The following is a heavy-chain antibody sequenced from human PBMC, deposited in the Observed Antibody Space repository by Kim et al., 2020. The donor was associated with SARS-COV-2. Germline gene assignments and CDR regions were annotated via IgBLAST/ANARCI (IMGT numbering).Heavy chain of an antibody. CDR3: ARGAFYGDYVSRGMDV. CDR1: GFTFSSYG. J-gene: IGHJ6*02. Sequence: GGSLRLSCAASGFTFSSYGMHWVRQAPGKGLEWVAVISYDGSNKYYADSVKGRFTISRDNSKNTLYLQMNSLRAEDTAVYYCARGAFYGDYVSRGMDVWGQGTTVTVSS. D-gene: IGHD4-17*01. V-gene: IGHV3-33*05. CDR2: ISYDGSNK.